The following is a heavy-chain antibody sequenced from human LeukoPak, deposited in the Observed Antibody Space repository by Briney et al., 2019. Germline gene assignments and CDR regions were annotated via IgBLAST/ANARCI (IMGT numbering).Heavy chain of an antibody. J-gene: IGHJ4*02. Sequence: SETLSLTCSVSGGSVSSYYWSWIRQSPGKGLEWIGYIHNSGRTNYNPSLKSRVTGFVDTSKNQVSLRLSSVTAADTAVYCCARHGTISSESYFDYWGQGALVTVSS. CDR2: IHNSGRT. V-gene: IGHV4-59*08. CDR1: GGSVSSYY. CDR3: ARHGTISSESYFDY. D-gene: IGHD1-14*01.